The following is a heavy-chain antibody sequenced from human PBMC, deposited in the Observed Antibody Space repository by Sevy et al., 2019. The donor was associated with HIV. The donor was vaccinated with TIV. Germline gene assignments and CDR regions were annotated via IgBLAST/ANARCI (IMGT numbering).Heavy chain of an antibody. V-gene: IGHV3-48*03. CDR1: GFTFISYD. CDR2: IRSSGSSI. CDR3: TRNGGAFDNGFDP. D-gene: IGHD2-8*01. Sequence: GGSLRLSCTASGFTFISYDMNWVRQAPGKGREGVSKIRSSGSSIYYADSVKGRFTISRDNAKNSLNLQMNSLRAEDTAVYYCTRNGGAFDNGFDPWGQGTLVTVSS. J-gene: IGHJ5*02.